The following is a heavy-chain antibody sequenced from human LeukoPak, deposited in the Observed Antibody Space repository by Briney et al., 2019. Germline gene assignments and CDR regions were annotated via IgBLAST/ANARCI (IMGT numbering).Heavy chain of an antibody. V-gene: IGHV3-20*04. CDR3: ATHSYYYGSGSYPHYLDY. J-gene: IGHJ4*02. CDR1: GFTFEDSG. Sequence: GGSLRLSCAASGFTFEDSGMSWVRQAPGKGLEWVSGLNWNGGSTGYADSVKGRFTISRDNARNSLYLQMNSLRTEDTALYYCATHSYYYGSGSYPHYLDYWGQGTLVTVSA. CDR2: LNWNGGST. D-gene: IGHD3-10*01.